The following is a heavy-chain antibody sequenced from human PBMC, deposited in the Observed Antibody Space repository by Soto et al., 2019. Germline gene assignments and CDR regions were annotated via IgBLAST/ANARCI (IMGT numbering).Heavy chain of an antibody. D-gene: IGHD6-13*01. J-gene: IGHJ6*02. V-gene: IGHV4-34*01. Sequence: SETQSLTSTVYGGNFSGYCWSWIRQPPGKGLEWIGEINHSGSTNYNPSLKSRVTISVDTSKNQFSLKLSSETAADTAVYYCARGRKRSSSSWFSYYGMDVWGQGTTVTVS. CDR3: ARGRKRSSSSWFSYYGMDV. CDR1: GGNFSGYC. CDR2: INHSGST.